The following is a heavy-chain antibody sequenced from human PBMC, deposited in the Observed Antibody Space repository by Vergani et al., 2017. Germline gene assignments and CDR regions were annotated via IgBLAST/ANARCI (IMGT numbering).Heavy chain of an antibody. CDR2: ISYDGSNK. CDR3: AKVWSGYSSSWYARFYWYFDL. J-gene: IGHJ2*01. Sequence: QVQLVESGGGVVQPGRSLRLSCAASGFTFSSYAMHWVRQAPGKGLEWVAVISYDGSNKYYADSVKGRFTISRDNSKNTLYLQMNSLRAEDTAVYYCAKVWSGYSSSWYARFYWYFDLWGRGTLVTVSS. D-gene: IGHD6-13*01. V-gene: IGHV3-30*07. CDR1: GFTFSSYA.